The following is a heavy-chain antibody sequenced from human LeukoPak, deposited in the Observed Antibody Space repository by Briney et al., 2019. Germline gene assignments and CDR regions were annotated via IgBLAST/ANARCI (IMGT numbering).Heavy chain of an antibody. Sequence: ASVKVSCKTSGYTFTGYYMHWVRQAPGQGLEWMGWINPNSGGTNYAQKFQGRVTMTRDTSISTVYTDLGSLQSDDTAVYYCARDHNWGPDYWGQGTLVLVSS. CDR1: GYTFTGYY. J-gene: IGHJ4*02. V-gene: IGHV1-2*02. D-gene: IGHD7-27*01. CDR2: INPNSGGT. CDR3: ARDHNWGPDY.